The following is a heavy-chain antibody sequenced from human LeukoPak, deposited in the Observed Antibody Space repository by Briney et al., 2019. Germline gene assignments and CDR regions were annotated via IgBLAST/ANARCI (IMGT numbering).Heavy chain of an antibody. CDR3: AKERTLRGTAMAHPFDY. J-gene: IGHJ4*02. Sequence: GGSLRLSCAASGFTFSSYIMHWVRQAPGKGLEWVAVISYDGSNKYYADSVKGRFTISRDNSKNTLYLQMNSLRAEDTAVYYCAKERTLRGTAMAHPFDYWGQGTLVTVSS. V-gene: IGHV3-30-3*01. CDR2: ISYDGSNK. D-gene: IGHD5-18*01. CDR1: GFTFSSYI.